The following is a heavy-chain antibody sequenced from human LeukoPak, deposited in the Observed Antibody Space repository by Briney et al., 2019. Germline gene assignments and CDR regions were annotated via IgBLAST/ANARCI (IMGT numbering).Heavy chain of an antibody. CDR3: SRVGDSSSGSAAFDY. J-gene: IGHJ4*02. CDR2: IIPILGIA. CDR1: GGTFSSYA. Sequence: SSGKVSCKASGGTFSSYAISWVRQAPGQGLEWMGRIIPILGIANYAQKFQGRVTITADKSTSTAYMELSSLRSEDTAVYYCSRVGDSSSGSAAFDYWGQGTLVTVSS. D-gene: IGHD6-6*01. V-gene: IGHV1-69*04.